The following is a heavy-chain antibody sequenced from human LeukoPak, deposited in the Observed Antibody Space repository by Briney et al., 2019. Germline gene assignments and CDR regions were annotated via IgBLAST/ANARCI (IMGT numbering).Heavy chain of an antibody. J-gene: IGHJ5*02. Sequence: ASVKVSCKASGGTFSSYAISWVRQAPGQGLESMGRIIPILGIANYAQKFQGRVTITADKSTSTAYMELSSLRSEDTAVYYCARSLVVVPAAMFWFDPWGQGTLVTVSS. CDR2: IIPILGIA. V-gene: IGHV1-69*04. CDR3: ARSLVVVPAAMFWFDP. CDR1: GGTFSSYA. D-gene: IGHD2-2*01.